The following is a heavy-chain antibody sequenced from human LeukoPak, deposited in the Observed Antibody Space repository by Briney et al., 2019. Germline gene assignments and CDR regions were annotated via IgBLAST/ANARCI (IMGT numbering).Heavy chain of an antibody. J-gene: IGHJ4*02. CDR3: ASTYYYDSSGYFY. Sequence: SETLSLTCTVSGGSISSSSYYWGWIRQPPGKGLEWIGSIYYSGSTYYNPSLKSRVTISVDTSKNQFSLKLSSVTAADTAVYYCASTYYYDSSGYFYWGLGTLVTVSS. CDR1: GGSISSSSYY. CDR2: IYYSGST. V-gene: IGHV4-39*01. D-gene: IGHD3-22*01.